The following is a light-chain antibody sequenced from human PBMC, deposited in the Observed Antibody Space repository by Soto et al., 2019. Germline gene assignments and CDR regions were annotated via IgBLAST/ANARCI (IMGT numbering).Light chain of an antibody. CDR2: SIS. CDR3: LLYYAGAGWV. J-gene: IGLJ3*02. V-gene: IGLV7-43*01. CDR1: TGAVTSGYY. Sequence: QAVVTQEPSLTVSPGGTVTVTCASSTGAVTSGYYPNWFQQKPGQAPRALIYSISNKHSWTPARFSGSLLGGKAALTLSGVQPEDEAEYYCLLYYAGAGWVFGGGTQLTVL.